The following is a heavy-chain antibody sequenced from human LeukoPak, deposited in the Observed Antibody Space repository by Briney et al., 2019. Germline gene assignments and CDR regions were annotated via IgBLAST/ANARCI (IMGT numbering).Heavy chain of an antibody. CDR3: ALDIHGDLFHI. D-gene: IGHD2-21*01. Sequence: GGSLRLPCAASGCSFSAYWIHWVRQAPGKGLVWVSSIKSDGSVTSYADAVKGRFSLSADNAKNTQYLQMNSLRAEDTAMYYCALDIHGDLFHIWAQGPLVTVSS. CDR1: GCSFSAYW. CDR2: IKSDGSVT. J-gene: IGHJ4*02. V-gene: IGHV3-74*01.